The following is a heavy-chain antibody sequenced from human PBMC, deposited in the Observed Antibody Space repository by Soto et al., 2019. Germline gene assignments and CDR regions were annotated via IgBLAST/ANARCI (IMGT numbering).Heavy chain of an antibody. CDR1: GYTFTSYG. Sequence: QVQLVQSGAEVKKPGASVKVSCKASGYTFTSYGISWVRQAPGQGLEWMGWISAYNGNTNYAQKHQGRVTMTTDTSTSTAYMELTSLRSDDTAVYYCARSDCSSTSCYYYYYYMDVWGKGTTVTVSS. V-gene: IGHV1-18*01. CDR3: ARSDCSSTSCYYYYYYMDV. CDR2: ISAYNGNT. D-gene: IGHD2-2*01. J-gene: IGHJ6*03.